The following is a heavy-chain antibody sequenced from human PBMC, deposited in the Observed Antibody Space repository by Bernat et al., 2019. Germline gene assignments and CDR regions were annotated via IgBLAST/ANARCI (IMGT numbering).Heavy chain of an antibody. CDR3: ARDTRCGSGGICYNDH. D-gene: IGHD2-8*02. J-gene: IGHJ4*02. CDR1: GFSFSTYR. V-gene: IGHV3-74*01. Sequence: EVQLVESGGGLVQPGGSLSLSCAASGFSFSTYRMHWVRHAPGKGLVWVSRIKSYGSDTVYADAVEDEFTSSRDNAKNMQYVQKNSLRFDDTAVYYCARDTRCGSGGICYNDHWGGGTLVTVSS. CDR2: IKSYGSDT.